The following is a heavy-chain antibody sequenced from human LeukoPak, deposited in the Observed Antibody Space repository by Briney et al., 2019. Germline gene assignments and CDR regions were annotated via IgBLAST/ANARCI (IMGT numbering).Heavy chain of an antibody. CDR2: INHSGST. V-gene: IGHV4-39*07. CDR1: GGSISSGGYY. J-gene: IGHJ4*02. D-gene: IGHD1-26*01. CDR3: ARGGEQPPVVYFDY. Sequence: PSETLSLTCTVSGGSISSGGYYWSWIRQPPGKGLEWIGEINHSGSTNYNPSLKSRVTISVDTSKNQFSLKLSSVTAADTAVYYCARGGEQPPVVYFDYWGQGTLVTVSS.